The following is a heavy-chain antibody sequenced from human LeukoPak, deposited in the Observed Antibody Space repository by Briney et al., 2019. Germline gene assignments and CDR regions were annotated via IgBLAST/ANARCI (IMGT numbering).Heavy chain of an antibody. V-gene: IGHV4-39*01. Sequence: PSETLSLTCTVSGGSISSSSYYWGWIRQPPGKGLEWIGGIYYSGSTYYNPSLKSRVTISVDTSKNQFSLKLSSVTAADTAVYYCARHETTKWLRLRGWNFDYWGQGTLVTVSS. CDR2: IYYSGST. D-gene: IGHD5-12*01. CDR3: ARHETTKWLRLRGWNFDY. J-gene: IGHJ4*02. CDR1: GGSISSSSYY.